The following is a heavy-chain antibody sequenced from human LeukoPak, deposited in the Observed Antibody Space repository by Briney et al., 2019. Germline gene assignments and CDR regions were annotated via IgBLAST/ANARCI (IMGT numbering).Heavy chain of an antibody. Sequence: GESLKIYCRGSGYSFNTYWIVWVRQMPGKGLEWIGNIYPGDSDTRYSPSFKGKVTMSADTSINTAYLQWSSLKASNTAMYYCGRLYGDYPYFDYWGQGTLVTVSS. V-gene: IGHV5-51*01. J-gene: IGHJ4*02. D-gene: IGHD4-17*01. CDR3: GRLYGDYPYFDY. CDR2: IYPGDSDT. CDR1: GYSFNTYW.